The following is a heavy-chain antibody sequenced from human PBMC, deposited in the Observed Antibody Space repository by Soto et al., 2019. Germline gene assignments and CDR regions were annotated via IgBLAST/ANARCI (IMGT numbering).Heavy chain of an antibody. CDR2: IRSSDNTR. CDR3: ARGNALYDY. D-gene: IGHD2-2*01. Sequence: GGSLRLSCAASGGTFSSYSMSWIRQAPGKGLEWVSYIRSSDNTRYYADSVKGRFTISRDNAKNSLYLQMNSLRAEDTAVYYCARGNALYDYWGQGILVTVSS. J-gene: IGHJ4*02. CDR1: GGTFSSYS. V-gene: IGHV3-11*01.